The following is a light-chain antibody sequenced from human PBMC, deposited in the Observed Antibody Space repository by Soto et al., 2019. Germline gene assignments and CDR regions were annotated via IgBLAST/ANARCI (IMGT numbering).Light chain of an antibody. V-gene: IGKV3-11*01. CDR2: GXX. Sequence: ELGLIQTPATRNGAVEGKGVDLCSGRMSISSCLAWYQHKPVQXPXXXXXGXXXRATGIPARFSGSGSGTDFTLTISSLEPEDFAVYYCQQRSNWPPEVTFGGGTQ. CDR3: QQRSNWPPEVT. J-gene: IGKJ4*01. CDR1: MSISSC.